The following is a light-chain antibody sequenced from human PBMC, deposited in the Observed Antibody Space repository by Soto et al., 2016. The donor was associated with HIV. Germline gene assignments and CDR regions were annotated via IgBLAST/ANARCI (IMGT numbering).Light chain of an antibody. CDR2: DDS. CDR3: QVWDSSGDHPV. Sequence: SYVLTQPPSVSVAPGKTARITCGGNNIGSKSVHWYQQKPGQAPVLVVYDDSLRPSGIPERFSGSNSGNTATLTISRVEAGDEADYYCQVWDSSGDHPVFGGGTKLTVL. CDR1: NIGSKS. V-gene: IGLV3-21*03. J-gene: IGLJ2*01.